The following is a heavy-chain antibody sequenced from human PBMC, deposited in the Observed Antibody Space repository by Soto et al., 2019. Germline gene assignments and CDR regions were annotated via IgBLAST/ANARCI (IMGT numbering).Heavy chain of an antibody. CDR1: GFTFRTYA. CDR3: AKVGGFDP. J-gene: IGHJ5*02. D-gene: IGHD4-17*01. V-gene: IGHV3-23*01. CDR2: IGGDGGII. Sequence: PGGSLRLSCAASGFTFRTYAMSWVRQTPGKGLECVSAIGGDGGIINYSYFVKGRFTISRDDSKNLFYLQLNSLRAEDTAVYYCAKVGGFDPWGQGP.